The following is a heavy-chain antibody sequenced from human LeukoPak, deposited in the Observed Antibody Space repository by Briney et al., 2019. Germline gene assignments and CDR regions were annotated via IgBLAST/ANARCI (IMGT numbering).Heavy chain of an antibody. CDR1: GYTFTGYY. J-gene: IGHJ4*02. Sequence: GASVKVSCKASGYTFTGYYKHWVRQAPGQGLEWMGWINPNSGGTNYAQKFQGRVTMTRDTSISTAYMELSRLRSDDTAVYYCARAREWLATYYFDYWGQGTLVTVSS. CDR2: INPNSGGT. CDR3: ARAREWLATYYFDY. D-gene: IGHD6-19*01. V-gene: IGHV1-2*02.